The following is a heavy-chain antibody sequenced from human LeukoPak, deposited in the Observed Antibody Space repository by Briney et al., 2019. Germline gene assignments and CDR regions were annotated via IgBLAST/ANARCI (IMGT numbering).Heavy chain of an antibody. D-gene: IGHD3-3*01. J-gene: IGHJ4*02. CDR1: GFTFDDYT. Sequence: GGSLRLSCAASGFTFDDYTMHWVRQAPGKGLEWVSLISWDGGSTYYADSVKGRFTISRDNSKNSLYLQMNSLRTEDTALYYCAKDTWSGYSYFDYWGQGTLVTVSS. V-gene: IGHV3-43*01. CDR3: AKDTWSGYSYFDY. CDR2: ISWDGGST.